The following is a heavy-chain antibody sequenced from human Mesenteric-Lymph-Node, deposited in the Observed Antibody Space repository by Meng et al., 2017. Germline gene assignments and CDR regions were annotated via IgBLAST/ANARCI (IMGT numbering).Heavy chain of an antibody. J-gene: IGHJ4*02. CDR2: IDPSGGST. D-gene: IGHD4-23*01. Sequence: ASVKVSCKASGYTFTTYYLHWVRQAPGQGLEWMGVIDPSGGSTINAQKFQGILTMTTDTSTSTAYLEMRSLRSDDTAVFYCARYDYGGNSMSFDYWGQGTLVTVSS. CDR1: GYTFTTYY. CDR3: ARYDYGGNSMSFDY. V-gene: IGHV1-46*01.